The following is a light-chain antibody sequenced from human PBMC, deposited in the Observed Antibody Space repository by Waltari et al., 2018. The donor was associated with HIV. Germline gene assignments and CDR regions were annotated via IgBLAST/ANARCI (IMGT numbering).Light chain of an antibody. V-gene: IGLV1-40*01. CDR3: QSYDYNLQGSGV. Sequence: QSVLTQPPPVSGAPGQRVTIPCTGSSSNIGAGYDVNGYQQFPGTAPRLLIHGNNKRPSGVSDRFSGSKSGTSASLAITGLQAEDEADYFCQSYDYNLQGSGVFGGGTRLIVL. CDR1: SSNIGAGYD. CDR2: GNN. J-gene: IGLJ3*02.